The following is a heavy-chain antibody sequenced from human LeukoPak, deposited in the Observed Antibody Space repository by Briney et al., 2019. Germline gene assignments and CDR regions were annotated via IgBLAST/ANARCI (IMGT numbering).Heavy chain of an antibody. J-gene: IGHJ4*02. CDR3: ARGTTVGYFDY. CDR1: GFTFSSYSM. Sequence: GSLRLSCAASGFTFSSYSMNWVRQPPGKGLEWIGEIYHSGSTNYNPSLKSRVTISVDKSKNQFSLKLSSVTAADTAVYYCARGTTVGYFDYWGQGTLVTVSS. CDR2: IYHSGST. V-gene: IGHV4-4*02. D-gene: IGHD2-2*01.